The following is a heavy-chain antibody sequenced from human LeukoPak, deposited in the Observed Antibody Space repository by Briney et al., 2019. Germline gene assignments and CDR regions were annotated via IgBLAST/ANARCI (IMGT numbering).Heavy chain of an antibody. V-gene: IGHV4-4*07. CDR3: AREGTDTVKFDY. J-gene: IGHJ4*02. D-gene: IGHD5-18*01. Sequence: SETLSLTCAVSGDSISGYYWSWIRQPAGKGLEWIGRISTSGSTNYNPSLKSRVTMSVDTSKNQFSLKLSSVTAAGTAVYYCAREGTDTVKFDYWGQGNLVTVSS. CDR1: GDSISGYY. CDR2: ISTSGST.